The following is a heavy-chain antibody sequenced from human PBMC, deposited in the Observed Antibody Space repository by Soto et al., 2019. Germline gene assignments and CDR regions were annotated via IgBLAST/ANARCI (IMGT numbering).Heavy chain of an antibody. CDR3: ARVAYYYDSSGYFY. CDR2: ISSSGSTI. D-gene: IGHD3-22*01. J-gene: IGHJ4*02. CDR1: GFTFSSYN. V-gene: IGHV3-48*01. Sequence: LRLSCAASGFTFSSYNMNWVRQAPGKGLEWVSYISSSGSTIYYADSVKGRFTISRDNAKNSLYLQMNSLGAEDTAVYYCARVAYYYDSSGYFYWGQGTLVTVSS.